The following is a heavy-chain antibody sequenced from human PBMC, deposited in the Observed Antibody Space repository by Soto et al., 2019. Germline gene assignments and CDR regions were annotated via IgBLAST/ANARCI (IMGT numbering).Heavy chain of an antibody. Sequence: GSLILACAASGXTFTNYAMNWVRQAPGKGLEWVSVISGSGESTYYADSVKGRFTISRDNSKNTLYMQMNSLRAEDTAVYFCAKDFGDIVVVVLAPYGMDVWGLGTTGTVSS. D-gene: IGHD2-15*01. CDR2: ISGSGEST. J-gene: IGHJ6*02. CDR1: GXTFTNYA. CDR3: AKDFGDIVVVVLAPYGMDV. V-gene: IGHV3-23*01.